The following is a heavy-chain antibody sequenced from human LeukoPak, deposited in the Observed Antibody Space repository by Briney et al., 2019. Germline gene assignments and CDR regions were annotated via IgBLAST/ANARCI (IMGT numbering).Heavy chain of an antibody. Sequence: SETLSLTCTVSGGSISSYYWNWIRQPPGKGLEWIGYIYNSGSTNNNPSLKSRVTISVDTSKKQFSLKLSSVTAADTAVYYCARASYYYDSSGYFPPEHFDYWGQGTLVTVSS. V-gene: IGHV4-59*01. D-gene: IGHD3-22*01. CDR1: GGSISSYY. CDR2: IYNSGST. CDR3: ARASYYYDSSGYFPPEHFDY. J-gene: IGHJ4*02.